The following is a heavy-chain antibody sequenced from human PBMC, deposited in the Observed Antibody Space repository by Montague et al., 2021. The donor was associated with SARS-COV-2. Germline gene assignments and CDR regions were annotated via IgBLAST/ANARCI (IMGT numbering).Heavy chain of an antibody. CDR1: GGSISSSSHY. V-gene: IGHV4-39*07. CDR3: ATLSRRTAAGTRDYFGLDV. CDR2: IYYSGST. Sequence: SETLSLTCTVSGGSISSSSHYWGWIRQPPGKGLEWIGSIYYSGSTYYNPSLKSRVTISVDTSKNQFSLKLSSVTAADTAVYYCATLSRRTAAGTRDYFGLDVWGQGTTVVVSS. J-gene: IGHJ6*02. D-gene: IGHD6-13*01.